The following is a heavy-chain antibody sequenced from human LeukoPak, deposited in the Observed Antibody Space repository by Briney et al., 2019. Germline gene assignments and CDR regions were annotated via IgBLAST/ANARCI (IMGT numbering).Heavy chain of an antibody. Sequence: GGSLRLSCAASGFTVSSNYMSWVRQAPGKGLEWVSVIYSGGSTYYADSVKGRFTISRDNSKNTLYLQMNSLTTDDTAMYYCANSKVPREDCSATSCYAGFGPFDIWGQGTMVTVSS. V-gene: IGHV3-66*02. CDR1: GFTVSSNY. CDR3: ANSKVPREDCSATSCYAGFGPFDI. CDR2: IYSGGST. D-gene: IGHD2-2*01. J-gene: IGHJ3*02.